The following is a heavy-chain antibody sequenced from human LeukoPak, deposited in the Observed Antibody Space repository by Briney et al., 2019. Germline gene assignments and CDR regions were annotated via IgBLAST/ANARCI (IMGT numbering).Heavy chain of an antibody. CDR1: RGSIRYYY. CDR2: IYYNGST. CDR3: ARKGGLFDY. D-gene: IGHD2-15*01. J-gene: IGHJ4*02. Sequence: PSETLSLTCTVSRGSIRYYYRSWIRQSPGKGLEWIGYIYYNGSTNYNPSLKSRVTISVDMSKNQFSLKMSSVTAADTAVYYCARKGGLFDYWGQGGLVTVSS. V-gene: IGHV4-59*01.